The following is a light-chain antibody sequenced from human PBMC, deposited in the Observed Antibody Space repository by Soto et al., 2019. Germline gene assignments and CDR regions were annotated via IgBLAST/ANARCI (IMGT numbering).Light chain of an antibody. V-gene: IGKV3-15*01. CDR1: QSINSN. J-gene: IGKJ1*01. Sequence: EIVMTQSPATLSVSPGERATLSCRASQSINSNLAWYQQKPGQAPRLLIYGASTMATGIPARFSGSGSGTEFTLTISSLQSEDFAVYYCQHYNNWWTFGQGTKVEIK. CDR2: GAS. CDR3: QHYNNWWT.